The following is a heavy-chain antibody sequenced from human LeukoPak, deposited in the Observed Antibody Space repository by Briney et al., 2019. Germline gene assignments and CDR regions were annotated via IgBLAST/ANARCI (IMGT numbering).Heavy chain of an antibody. V-gene: IGHV4-34*01. D-gene: IGHD2-8*01. J-gene: IGHJ6*03. CDR1: GGSFSGYY. Sequence: SETLSLTCAGYGGSFSGYYWGGIRQPPGKGLEWIGEINHSGSTNYNPSLKSRVTISVDTSKNQFSLKLSSVTAADTAVYYCARARAPETKNYYYYMDVWGKGTTVTVSS. CDR3: ARARAPETKNYYYYMDV. CDR2: INHSGST.